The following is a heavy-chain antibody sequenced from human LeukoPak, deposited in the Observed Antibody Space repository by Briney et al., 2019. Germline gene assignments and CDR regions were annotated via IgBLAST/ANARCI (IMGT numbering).Heavy chain of an antibody. D-gene: IGHD1-26*01. J-gene: IGHJ4*02. CDR1: GFTFSDYY. CDR3: ARERFSGSFWTRFDF. V-gene: IGHV3-11*01. Sequence: GVSLRLSCAASGFTFSDYYMSWIRQAPGKRLEWVSYISSSGGTIYYADSVKGRFTISRDNAKNSLYLQMTSLRAEDTAVYYCARERFSGSFWTRFDFWGQGSLVTVSS. CDR2: ISSSGGTI.